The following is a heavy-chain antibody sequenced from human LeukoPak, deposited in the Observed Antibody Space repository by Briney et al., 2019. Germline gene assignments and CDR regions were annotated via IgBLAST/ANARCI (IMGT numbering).Heavy chain of an antibody. CDR3: ARGKAYCGGDCYYWFDP. D-gene: IGHD2-21*02. Sequence: SETLSLTCAVYGGSFSGYYWSWIRQPPGKGLEWIGEINHSGSTNYNPSLKSRVTISVDTSKNQFSLKLSSVTAADTAVYYCARGKAYCGGDCYYWFDPWGQGTLVTVSS. V-gene: IGHV4-34*01. CDR2: INHSGST. J-gene: IGHJ5*02. CDR1: GGSFSGYY.